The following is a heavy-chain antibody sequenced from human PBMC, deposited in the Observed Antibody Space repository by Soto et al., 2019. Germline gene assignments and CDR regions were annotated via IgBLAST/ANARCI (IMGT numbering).Heavy chain of an antibody. CDR2: MYYSGST. V-gene: IGHV4-59*01. CDR3: ARAGAATRSDY. D-gene: IGHD2-15*01. J-gene: IGHJ4*02. CDR1: GGSISSYY. Sequence: QVQLQESGPGLVKPSETLSLTCTVSGGSISSYYCSWIRQPPGKGLEWIGYMYYSGSTNYNPSLKSRVTISVDTSKNHVSQKLSSVTAADTAVYYWARAGAATRSDYWGQGTLVTVSS.